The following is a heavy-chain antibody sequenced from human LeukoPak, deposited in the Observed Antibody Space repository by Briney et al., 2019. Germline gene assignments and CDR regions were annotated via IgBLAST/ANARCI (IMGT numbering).Heavy chain of an antibody. CDR3: ARRLYDERAFDI. J-gene: IGHJ3*02. D-gene: IGHD3-16*01. CDR1: GCSISSYY. V-gene: IGHV4-59*08. Sequence: SETLSLTCTVSGCSISSYYWSWIRQPPGKGLEWIGYIYYSGSTNYNPSLKSRVTISVDTSKNQFSLKLSSVTAADTAVYYCARRLYDERAFDIWGQGTMVTVSS. CDR2: IYYSGST.